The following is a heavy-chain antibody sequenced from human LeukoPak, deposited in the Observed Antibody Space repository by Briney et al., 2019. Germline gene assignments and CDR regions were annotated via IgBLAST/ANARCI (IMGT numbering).Heavy chain of an antibody. Sequence: GGSLRLSCAASGFTFSAYYMTWIRQAPGEGLQWVSYISDSGTTVEYTDSVKGRFTISRDNAKNSLYLQMNSLRAEDTAVYYCAGEGTIAVGGEYFQHWGQGTLVTVSS. CDR3: AGEGTIAVGGEYFQH. CDR1: GFTFSAYY. J-gene: IGHJ1*01. D-gene: IGHD6-19*01. CDR2: ISDSGTTV. V-gene: IGHV3-11*04.